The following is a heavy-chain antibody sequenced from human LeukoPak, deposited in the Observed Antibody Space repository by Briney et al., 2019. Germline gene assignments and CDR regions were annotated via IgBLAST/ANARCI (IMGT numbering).Heavy chain of an antibody. CDR3: ARGGGYSYGSFDY. D-gene: IGHD5-18*01. V-gene: IGHV3-21*01. CDR1: GFTFSKYN. CDR2: ISSSSSYI. J-gene: IGHJ4*02. Sequence: GGSLRLSCAASGFTFSKYNMNWVRQAPGKGLEWVSSISSSSSYIYYADSVKGRFTISRDNARNSLYLQMNSLRAEDTAVYYCARGGGYSYGSFDYWGQGTLVTVSS.